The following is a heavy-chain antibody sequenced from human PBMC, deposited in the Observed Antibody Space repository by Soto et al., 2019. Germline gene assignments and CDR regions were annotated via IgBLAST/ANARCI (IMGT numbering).Heavy chain of an antibody. J-gene: IGHJ6*02. V-gene: IGHV3-30-3*01. CDR2: ISYDGSNK. CDR3: ARAPDIVLIRAYYYYGMDV. CDR1: GFTFSSYA. D-gene: IGHD2-8*01. Sequence: QVQLVESGGGVVQPGRSLRLSCAASGFTFSSYAMHWVRQAPGKGLEWVAVISYDGSNKYYADSVKGRFTISRGNSKNTLYLQMNSLRAEDTAVYYCARAPDIVLIRAYYYYGMDVWGQGTTVTVSS.